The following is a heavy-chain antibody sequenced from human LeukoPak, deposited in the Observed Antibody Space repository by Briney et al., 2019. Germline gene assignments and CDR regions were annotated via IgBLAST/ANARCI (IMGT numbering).Heavy chain of an antibody. CDR3: ATLSGSPSGSYSDAFDI. Sequence: ASVKVSCKVSGYTLTELSMHWVRQAPGKGLEWMGGFDPEDGETIYAQKFQGRVTMTEDTSTDTAYMELSSLRSKDTAVYYCATLSGSPSGSYSDAFDIWGQGTMVTVSS. CDR1: GYTLTELS. J-gene: IGHJ3*02. D-gene: IGHD1-26*01. V-gene: IGHV1-24*01. CDR2: FDPEDGET.